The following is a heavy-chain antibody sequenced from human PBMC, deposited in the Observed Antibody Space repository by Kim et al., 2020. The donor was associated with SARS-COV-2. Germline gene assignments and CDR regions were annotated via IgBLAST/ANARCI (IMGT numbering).Heavy chain of an antibody. D-gene: IGHD3-3*01. Sequence: SETLSLTCTVSGGFVSSGSYFWGWIRQPPGKGLEWIGYIYYSGSTNYNPSLKSRVTMSLDTSENQFSLKVRSVTAADTAVYYCARAPNDFGSGYPDYFDYWGQGTLVTVSS. V-gene: IGHV4-61*01. CDR3: ARAPNDFGSGYPDYFDY. CDR2: IYYSGST. J-gene: IGHJ4*02. CDR1: GGFVSSGSYF.